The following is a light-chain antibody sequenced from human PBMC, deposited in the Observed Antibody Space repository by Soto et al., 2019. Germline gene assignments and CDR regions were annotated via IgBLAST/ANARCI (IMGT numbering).Light chain of an antibody. Sequence: QSALTQPPSASGSPGQSVTISCTRTSSDVGAYNYVSWYQQHPGKAPKLMIYEVTKRPSGVPDRFSGSKSGNTASLTVSGLQAEDEADYYCSSYVGSNNFYVFGTGTKVTVL. V-gene: IGLV2-8*01. CDR3: SSYVGSNNFYV. CDR2: EVT. CDR1: SSDVGAYNY. J-gene: IGLJ1*01.